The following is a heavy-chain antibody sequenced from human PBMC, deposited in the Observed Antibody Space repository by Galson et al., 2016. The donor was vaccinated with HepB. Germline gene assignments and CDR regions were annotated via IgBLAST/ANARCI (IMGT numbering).Heavy chain of an antibody. J-gene: IGHJ3*02. CDR2: ISSGSSYI. V-gene: IGHV3-21*01. D-gene: IGHD6-13*01. CDR3: ARVREQQLLDAFDI. Sequence: LEWVSFISSGSSYIYYADSVKGRFTISRDNVKKSLYLQMNSLRPEDTAVYYCARVREQQLLDAFDIWGQGTMVTVSS.